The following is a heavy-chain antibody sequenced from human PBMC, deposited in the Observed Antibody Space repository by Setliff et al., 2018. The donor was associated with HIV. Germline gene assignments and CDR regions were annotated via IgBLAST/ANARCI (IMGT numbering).Heavy chain of an antibody. V-gene: IGHV1-8*02. Sequence: RASVKVSCKASGYTFSSYDINWVRQATGQGLEWMGWMNPNSGNTGYAQKFQGRVTMTRDTSISTAFMDLSSLRSDDTAMYYCARGVGSSWFDSWGQGTLVTVSS. J-gene: IGHJ5*01. CDR1: GYTFSSYD. CDR3: ARGVGSSWFDS. CDR2: MNPNSGNT. D-gene: IGHD1-26*01.